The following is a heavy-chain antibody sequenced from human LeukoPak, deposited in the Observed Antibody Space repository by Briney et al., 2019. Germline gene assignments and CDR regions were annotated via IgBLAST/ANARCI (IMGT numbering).Heavy chain of an antibody. Sequence: PLETLSLTCAVYGGSFSGYYWRWLRQPPGKGLVSMVEINHSRSPNYHPPLNTRLTISLHTSKNQFSLKLSSLTAADPAVYYCATLSFDYWGQGTLVTVSS. CDR2: INHSRSP. J-gene: IGHJ4*02. CDR3: ATLSFDY. CDR1: GGSFSGYY. V-gene: IGHV4-34*01. D-gene: IGHD3-10*01.